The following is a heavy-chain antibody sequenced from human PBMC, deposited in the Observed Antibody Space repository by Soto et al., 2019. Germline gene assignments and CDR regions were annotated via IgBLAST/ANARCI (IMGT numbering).Heavy chain of an antibody. CDR1: GGSISSSSYY. CDR3: ARRHSSSWDY. Sequence: SETLSLTCTVSGGSISSSSYYWGWIRQPPGKGLEWIGSIYYSGSTYYNPSLKSRVTISVDTSKNQFSLKLSSVTAADTAVYYCARRHSSSWDYWGQGTLVTVSS. V-gene: IGHV4-39*01. CDR2: IYYSGST. J-gene: IGHJ4*02. D-gene: IGHD6-13*01.